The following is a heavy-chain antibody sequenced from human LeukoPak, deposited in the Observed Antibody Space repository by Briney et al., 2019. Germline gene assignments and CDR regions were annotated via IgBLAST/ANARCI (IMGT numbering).Heavy chain of an antibody. V-gene: IGHV3-23*01. CDR3: AKGSAGEVRGVTRLFYYGMDV. J-gene: IGHJ6*02. CDR1: GFAFGSYA. CDR2: ISDSSGTT. D-gene: IGHD3-10*01. Sequence: GRSLRHSCATSGFAFGSYAMNWVRQGPGRGLEWVSGISDSSGTTYYADSVKGRFTISRDNSKNTLYLQVNSLRVEDTAVYFCAKGSAGEVRGVTRLFYYGMDVWGQGTTVTVSS.